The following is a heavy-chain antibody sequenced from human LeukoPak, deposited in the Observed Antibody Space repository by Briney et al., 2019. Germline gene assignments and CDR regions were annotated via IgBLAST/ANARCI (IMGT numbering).Heavy chain of an antibody. CDR2: IKKDGSEK. Sequence: GGSLRLACASSGFTFSSHRMSWVRQAPGKGLEWVANIKKDGSEKYYVDSVKGRFTISRDNAKNSLYLQMSSLRADDTAVYYCAYYDSSGYWGQGTLVTVSS. J-gene: IGHJ4*02. V-gene: IGHV3-7*01. D-gene: IGHD3-22*01. CDR1: GFTFSSHR. CDR3: AYYDSSGY.